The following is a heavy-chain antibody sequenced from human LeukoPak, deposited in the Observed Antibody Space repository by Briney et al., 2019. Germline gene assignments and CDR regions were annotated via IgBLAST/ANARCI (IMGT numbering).Heavy chain of an antibody. D-gene: IGHD3-3*01. CDR2: INHSGST. J-gene: IGHJ6*03. CDR1: GGSFSGYY. V-gene: IGHV4-34*01. Sequence: TASETLSLTCAVSGGSFSGYYSSWIRQPPGKGLEWIGEINHSGSTNYNPSLKSRVTISVDTSKNQFSLKLSSVTAADTAVYYCARVRAQYYDFWSSYSTYYYYYYMDVWGKGTTVTVSS. CDR3: ARVRAQYYDFWSSYSTYYYYYYMDV.